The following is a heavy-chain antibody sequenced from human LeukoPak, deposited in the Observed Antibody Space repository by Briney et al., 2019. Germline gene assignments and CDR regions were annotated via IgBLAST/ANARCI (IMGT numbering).Heavy chain of an antibody. Sequence: RASVKVSCKASGYTFTSYYMHWVRQPPGQGLEWMGIINPSVGSTSYAQKFQGRVTMTRDTSTSTVYMELSSLRSEDTAVYYCARENSIAVAGTGLYYYYYYMDVWGKGTTVTVSS. CDR3: ARENSIAVAGTGLYYYYYYMDV. D-gene: IGHD6-19*01. CDR1: GYTFTSYY. CDR2: INPSVGST. V-gene: IGHV1-46*01. J-gene: IGHJ6*03.